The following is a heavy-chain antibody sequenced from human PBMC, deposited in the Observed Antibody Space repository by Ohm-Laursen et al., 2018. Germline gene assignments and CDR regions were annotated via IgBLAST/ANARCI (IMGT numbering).Heavy chain of an antibody. V-gene: IGHV3-48*01. J-gene: IGHJ4*02. CDR3: ARRAGSSGFDY. CDR2: ISSTSTTI. D-gene: IGHD6-19*01. Sequence: SLRLSCAASGFIFSSHSMNWVRQAPGKGLEWVSYISSTSTTIYHADSVKGRFTISRDNAKNSLYLQMNSLRAEDTAVYYCARRAGSSGFDYWGQGTLVTVSS. CDR1: GFIFSSHS.